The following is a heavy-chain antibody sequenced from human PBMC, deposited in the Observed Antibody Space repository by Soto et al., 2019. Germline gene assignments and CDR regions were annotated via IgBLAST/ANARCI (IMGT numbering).Heavy chain of an antibody. J-gene: IGHJ4*02. Sequence: EVQLVESVGGLAKPGGSLTLSCAASGFSFSNVWMSWVRQAQGKGLEWVGHIKSNTVGGTTDYTAPVRGRFTISRDDSKHTLYLQMNSLKTEDKAVYYCTTYSTQTFCYGGPCYYVQTKIHDSWGQGILVTI. CDR1: GFSFSNVW. V-gene: IGHV3-15*01. D-gene: IGHD2-15*01. CDR3: TTYSTQTFCYGGPCYYVQTKIHDS. CDR2: IKSNTVGGTT.